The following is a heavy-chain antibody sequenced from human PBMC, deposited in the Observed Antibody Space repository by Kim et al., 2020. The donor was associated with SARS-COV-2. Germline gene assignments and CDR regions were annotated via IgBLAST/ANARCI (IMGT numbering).Heavy chain of an antibody. CDR1: GFTFSSYA. V-gene: IGHV3-23*01. Sequence: GGSLRLSCAASGFTFSSYAMSWVRQAPGKGLEWVSAISGSGGSTYYADSVKGRFTISRDNSKNTLYLQMNSLRAEDTAVYYCATILQYCSSTSCLDYWGQGTLVTVSS. D-gene: IGHD2-2*01. CDR2: ISGSGGST. CDR3: ATILQYCSSTSCLDY. J-gene: IGHJ4*02.